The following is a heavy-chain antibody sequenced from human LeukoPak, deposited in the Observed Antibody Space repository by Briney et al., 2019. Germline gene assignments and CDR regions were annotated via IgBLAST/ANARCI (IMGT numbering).Heavy chain of an antibody. CDR2: IYYSGST. Sequence: SETLSLTCTVSGGSISTYYWYWIRQPPGKGLEWIGYIYYSGSTNYNPSLKSRVTISVDTSKNQFSLRLSSVTAADTAVYYCARHVIDTSGYYLDYFDYWGQGTLVTVSS. CDR1: GGSISTYY. CDR3: ARHVIDTSGYYLDYFDY. D-gene: IGHD3-22*01. J-gene: IGHJ4*02. V-gene: IGHV4-59*08.